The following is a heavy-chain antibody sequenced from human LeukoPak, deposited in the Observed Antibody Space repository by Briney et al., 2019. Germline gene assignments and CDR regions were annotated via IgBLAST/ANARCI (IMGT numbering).Heavy chain of an antibody. J-gene: IGHJ4*02. CDR2: IYYSGST. Sequence: SETLSLTCTVSGGSISRSNYYWGWIRQPPGKGLEWIGSIYYSGSTYYNPSLNSRVTISVDTSKNQFSLKLSSVTAADTAVYYCASGKRWLPTPLWYWGQGTLVTVSS. CDR3: ASGKRWLPTPLWY. D-gene: IGHD5-24*01. V-gene: IGHV4-39*01. CDR1: GGSISRSNYY.